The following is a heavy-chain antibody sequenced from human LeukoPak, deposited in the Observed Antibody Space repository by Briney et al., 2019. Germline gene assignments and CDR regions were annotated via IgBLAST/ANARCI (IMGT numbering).Heavy chain of an antibody. J-gene: IGHJ4*02. Sequence: GGSLRLSCAASGFTFSSYAMHWVRQAPGKGLEWVAVISYDGGNKYYADSVKGRFTISRDNSKNTLYLQMNSLRAEDTAVYYCASAWSYYDSSGPDYWGQGTLVTVSS. V-gene: IGHV3-30*01. CDR3: ASAWSYYDSSGPDY. CDR2: ISYDGGNK. D-gene: IGHD3-22*01. CDR1: GFTFSSYA.